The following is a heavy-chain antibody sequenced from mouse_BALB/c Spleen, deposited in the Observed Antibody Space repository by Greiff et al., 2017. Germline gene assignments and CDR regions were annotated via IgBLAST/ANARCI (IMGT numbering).Heavy chain of an antibody. CDR1: GFTFSSFG. Sequence: EVKLVESGGGLVQPGGSRKLSCAASGFTFSSFGMDWVRQAPEKGLEWVAYISSGSSTIYYADTVKGRFTISRDNPKNTLFLQMTSLRSEDTAMYYCARDGYYVGFAYWGQGTLVTVSA. D-gene: IGHD2-3*01. J-gene: IGHJ3*01. CDR2: ISSGSSTI. CDR3: ARDGYYVGFAY. V-gene: IGHV5-17*02.